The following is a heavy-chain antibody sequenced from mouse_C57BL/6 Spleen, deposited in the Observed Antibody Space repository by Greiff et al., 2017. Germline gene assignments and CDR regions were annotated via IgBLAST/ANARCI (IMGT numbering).Heavy chain of an antibody. D-gene: IGHD1-1*01. J-gene: IGHJ2*01. Sequence: QVHVKQPGAELVRPGASVTLSCKASGYTFTDYEMHWVKQTPVHGLEWIGAIDPATGGTAYNQKFKGKAILTADKSSSTAYMELRSLTSEDSAVYYCTRSYGSSQYYFDYWGQGTTLTVSS. V-gene: IGHV1-15*01. CDR1: GYTFTDYE. CDR3: TRSYGSSQYYFDY. CDR2: IDPATGGT.